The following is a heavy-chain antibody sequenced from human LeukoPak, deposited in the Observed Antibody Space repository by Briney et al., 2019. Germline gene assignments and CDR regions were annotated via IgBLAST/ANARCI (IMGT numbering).Heavy chain of an antibody. CDR2: ISGSGGST. CDR3: AKSQVLVRAFDI. CDR1: GFTFSSYW. V-gene: IGHV3-23*01. D-gene: IGHD3-22*01. J-gene: IGHJ3*02. Sequence: PGGSLRLSCAASGFTFSSYWMHWVRQAPGKGLEWVSAISGSGGSTYYADSVKGRFTISRENSKNTLYLQMNSLRAEDTAVYYCAKSQVLVRAFDIWGQGTMVTVSS.